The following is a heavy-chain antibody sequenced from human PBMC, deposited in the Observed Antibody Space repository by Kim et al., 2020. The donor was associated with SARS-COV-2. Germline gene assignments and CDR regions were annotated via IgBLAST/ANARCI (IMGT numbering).Heavy chain of an antibody. D-gene: IGHD2-15*01. CDR2: IYYSGST. CDR3: ARVVRRPGDSGDY. J-gene: IGHJ4*02. CDR1: GGSISSGGYY. Sequence: SETLSLTCTVSGGSISSGGYYWSWIRQHPGKGLEWIGYIYYSGSTYYNPSLKSRVTISVDTSKNQFSLKLSSVTAADTAVYYCARVVRRPGDSGDYWGQGTLVTVSS. V-gene: IGHV4-31*03.